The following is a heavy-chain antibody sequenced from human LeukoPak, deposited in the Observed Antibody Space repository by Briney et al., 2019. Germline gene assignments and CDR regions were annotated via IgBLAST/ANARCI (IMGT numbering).Heavy chain of an antibody. CDR1: GGSSSSSRYY. D-gene: IGHD2-2*01. Sequence: SDTLSLTCTVSGGSSSSSRYYWGWIRHPPGKGLEWIGSIYYSGSTYYNPSLKSRVTISVDTSKNQFSLKLSSVTAADTAVYYCARHPYQLLWLSWFDPWGQGTLVTVSS. J-gene: IGHJ5*02. V-gene: IGHV4-39*01. CDR2: IYYSGST. CDR3: ARHPYQLLWLSWFDP.